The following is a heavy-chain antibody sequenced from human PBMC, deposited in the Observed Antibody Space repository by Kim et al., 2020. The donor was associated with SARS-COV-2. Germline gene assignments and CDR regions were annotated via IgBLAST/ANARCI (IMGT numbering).Heavy chain of an antibody. J-gene: IGHJ4*02. CDR3: ARGRSGQLVW. V-gene: IGHV4-34*01. Sequence: TNYHPSLRSRVTISVDTSKSQFSRKLSAVTAADTAVYYCARGRSGQLVWWGQGTLVTVSS. D-gene: IGHD6-6*01. CDR2: T.